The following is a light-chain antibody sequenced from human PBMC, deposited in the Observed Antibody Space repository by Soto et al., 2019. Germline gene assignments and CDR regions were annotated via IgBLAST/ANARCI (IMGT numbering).Light chain of an antibody. CDR1: QDITNY. J-gene: IGKJ4*01. Sequence: DIQMTQSPSSLSASVGDRVTITCQASQDITNYLNWYQQKPGKAPKLLIYDASHLETGVPSRCSGSGSGTDFTFTISSLQPEDFATYYCQQYDNLPLLTFGGGTRVEIK. V-gene: IGKV1-33*01. CDR2: DAS. CDR3: QQYDNLPLLT.